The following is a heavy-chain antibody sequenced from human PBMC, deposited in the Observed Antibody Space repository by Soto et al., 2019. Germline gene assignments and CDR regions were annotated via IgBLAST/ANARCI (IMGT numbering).Heavy chain of an antibody. D-gene: IGHD2-15*01. V-gene: IGHV1-69*13. CDR1: GGTFSSYA. CDR3: ARGSGGSSYYYYGMDV. Sequence: VKVSCKASGGTFSSYAINWVRQAPGQGLEWMGGIIPIFGTANYAQKFQGRVTITADESTSTAYMELSSLRSEDTAVYYCARGSGGSSYYYYGMDVWGQGTTVTVSS. CDR2: IIPIFGTA. J-gene: IGHJ6*02.